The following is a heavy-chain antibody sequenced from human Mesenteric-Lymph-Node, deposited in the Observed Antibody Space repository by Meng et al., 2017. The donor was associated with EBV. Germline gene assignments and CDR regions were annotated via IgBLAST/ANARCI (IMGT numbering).Heavy chain of an antibody. CDR2: IYHSGST. Sequence: LQGSGPGLGKPSQTLSLTCAVSGVSISNGGYYWSWIRQPPGKGLEWIGYIYHSGSTYSNPSLESRVTISLDTSKNQFPLKLSSVTAADTAVYYCAYCSGGNCYSFDYWGQGTLVTVSS. CDR3: AYCSGGNCYSFDY. J-gene: IGHJ4*02. V-gene: IGHV4-30-4*01. D-gene: IGHD2-15*01. CDR1: GVSISNGGYY.